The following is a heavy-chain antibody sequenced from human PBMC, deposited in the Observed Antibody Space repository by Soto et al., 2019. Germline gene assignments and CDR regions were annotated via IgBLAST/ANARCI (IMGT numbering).Heavy chain of an antibody. CDR3: ARGGIAAAGSYYYYGMDV. V-gene: IGHV1-69*13. CDR2: IIPIFGTA. J-gene: IGHJ6*02. D-gene: IGHD6-13*01. Sequence: SVKVSCKASGGTFSSYAISWVRQAPGQGLEWMGGIIPIFGTANYAQKFQGRVTITADESTSTAYMELSSLRSEDTAVYYCARGGIAAAGSYYYYGMDVWGQGTTVTVSS. CDR1: GGTFSSYA.